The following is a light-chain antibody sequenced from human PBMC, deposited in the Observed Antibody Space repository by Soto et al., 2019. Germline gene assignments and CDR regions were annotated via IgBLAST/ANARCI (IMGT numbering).Light chain of an antibody. CDR2: EVS. CDR1: INDVGGYDF. CDR3: TSYTTTSSYV. V-gene: IGLV2-14*01. Sequence: QSVLTQPASVSGSPGQSITISCTGTINDVGGYDFVSWYQHHPGKAPKLMIFEVSNRPSGVSNRFSGSKSGNTASLTISGLQDEEEADYYCTSYTTTSSYVFGTGTKVTVL. J-gene: IGLJ1*01.